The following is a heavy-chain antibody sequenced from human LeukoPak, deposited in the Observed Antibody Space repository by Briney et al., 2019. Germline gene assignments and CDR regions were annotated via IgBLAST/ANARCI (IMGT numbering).Heavy chain of an antibody. V-gene: IGHV3-21*01. J-gene: IGHJ4*02. CDR1: GFTFSTYT. CDR2: ITSSSSYI. D-gene: IGHD3-16*01. Sequence: KTGGSLRLSCAASGFTFSTYTMNWVRQAPGKGLEWVSSITSSSSYIYYADSVKGRFTISRDNAKNSLYLQMNSLRAEDTAVYYCARDMRLTPGPFDYWGQGTLVTVSS. CDR3: ARDMRLTPGPFDY.